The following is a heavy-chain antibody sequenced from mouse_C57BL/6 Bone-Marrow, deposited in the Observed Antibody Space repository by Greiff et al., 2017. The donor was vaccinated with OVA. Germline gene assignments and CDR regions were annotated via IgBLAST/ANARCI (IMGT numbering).Heavy chain of an antibody. CDR3: ARGSWGFYYAMDY. J-gene: IGHJ4*01. V-gene: IGHV5-4*03. Sequence: EVMLVESGGGLVKPGGSLKLSCAASGFTFSSYAMSWVRQTPEKRLEWVATISDGGSYTYYPDNVKGRFTISRDNAKNNLYLQMSHLKSEDTAMYYCARGSWGFYYAMDYWGQGTSVTVSS. D-gene: IGHD4-1*01. CDR1: GFTFSSYA. CDR2: ISDGGSYT.